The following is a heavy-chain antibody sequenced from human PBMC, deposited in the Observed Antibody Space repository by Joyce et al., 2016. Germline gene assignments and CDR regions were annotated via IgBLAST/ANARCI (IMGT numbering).Heavy chain of an antibody. V-gene: IGHV3-74*01. CDR2: IKGHGSYT. D-gene: IGHD2/OR15-2a*01. CDR3: VREDNNTGRRNPDH. CDR1: GVIFDAYY. Sequence: EVHLVESGGGFVQPGGSRRFSCVVSGVIFDAYYMHWVRQVPGKGLVWVSRIKGHGSYTAYADSVRGRFTISSDNAKNTLYLEMNSLRADDTGVYYCVREDNNTGRRNPDHWGQETLVSVPS. J-gene: IGHJ4*02.